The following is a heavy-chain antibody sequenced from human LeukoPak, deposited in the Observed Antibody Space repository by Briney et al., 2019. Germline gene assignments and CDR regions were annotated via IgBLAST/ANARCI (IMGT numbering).Heavy chain of an antibody. CDR1: GGTFSSYA. V-gene: IGHV1-69*13. CDR3: ARDRIVVSPRVEYYFDY. CDR2: IIPIFGTA. J-gene: IGHJ4*02. Sequence: RVASVKVSCKASGGTFSSYAISWVRQAPGQGLEWMGGIIPIFGTANYAQKFQGRVTITADESTSTAYMELSSLRSEDTAVYYCARDRIVVSPRVEYYFDYWGQGTLVTVSS. D-gene: IGHD3-22*01.